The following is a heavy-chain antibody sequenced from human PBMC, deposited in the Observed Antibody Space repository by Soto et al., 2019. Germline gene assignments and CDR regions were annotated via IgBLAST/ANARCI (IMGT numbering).Heavy chain of an antibody. J-gene: IGHJ1*01. V-gene: IGHV3-30-3*01. Sequence: QVQVVESGGGVVQPGRSLRLSCAASGFTFSSYAMHWVRQAPGKGLDWVAAISSDGINDYYADSVQGRFTISRDNSKNTLYLQMNSLRPEDTAVFYCARGSAGHYNSGTLLDWGQGTLVTVSS. CDR1: GFTFSSYA. CDR2: ISSDGIND. D-gene: IGHD3-10*01. CDR3: ARGSAGHYNSGTLLD.